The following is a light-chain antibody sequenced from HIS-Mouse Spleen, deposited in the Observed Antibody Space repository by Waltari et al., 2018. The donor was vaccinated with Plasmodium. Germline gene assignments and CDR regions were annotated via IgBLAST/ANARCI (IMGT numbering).Light chain of an antibody. Sequence: DVVMTQSPLSLPVTLGQPASISCRSSKSLVHSDGNTYLNWFQQRPGQSPRRLIYKVSNRDSGVPDRFSGSGSGTDFTLKISRVEAEDVGVYYYMQGTHWPGTFGQGTKVEIK. CDR2: KVS. V-gene: IGKV2-30*02. CDR3: MQGTHWPGT. J-gene: IGKJ1*01. CDR1: KSLVHSDGNTY.